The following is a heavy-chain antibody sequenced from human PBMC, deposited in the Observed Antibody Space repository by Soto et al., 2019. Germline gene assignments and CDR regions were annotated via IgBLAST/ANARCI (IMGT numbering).Heavy chain of an antibody. CDR3: ARVQYYDSSGQPSDAFDI. Sequence: ASVKVSCKASGYTFTGYYMHWVRQAPGQGLEWMGWINPNSGGTNYAQKFQGWVTMTRDTSISTAYMELSRLRSDDTAVYYCARVQYYDSSGQPSDAFDIWGQRTMVTVSS. CDR2: INPNSGGT. V-gene: IGHV1-2*04. J-gene: IGHJ3*02. CDR1: GYTFTGYY. D-gene: IGHD3-22*01.